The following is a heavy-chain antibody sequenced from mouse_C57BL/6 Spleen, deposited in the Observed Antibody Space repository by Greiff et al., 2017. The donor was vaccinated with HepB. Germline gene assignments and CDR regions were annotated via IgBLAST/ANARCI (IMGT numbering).Heavy chain of an antibody. CDR1: GYAFSSSW. Sequence: VQLQQSGAELVKPGASVKISCKASGYAFSSSWMNWVKQRPGKGLEWIGQIYPGDGDTNYNGKFKGKATLTADKSSSTAYMQLSSLTSEDSAVYFCARFYGSSYDFWGTGTTVTVSS. CDR3: ARFYGSSYDF. D-gene: IGHD1-1*01. V-gene: IGHV1-80*01. CDR2: IYPGDGDT. J-gene: IGHJ1*03.